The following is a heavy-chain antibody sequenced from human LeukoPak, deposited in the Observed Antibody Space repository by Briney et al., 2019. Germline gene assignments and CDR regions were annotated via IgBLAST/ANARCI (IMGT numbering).Heavy chain of an antibody. J-gene: IGHJ4*02. V-gene: IGHV1-69*13. Sequence: EASVKVSCKASGGTFSSYAISWVRQAPGQGLEWMGGIIPIFGTANYAQKFQGRVTITADESTSTAYMELSSLRSEDTAVYYCARHADYTVDYWGQGTLVTVSS. CDR3: ARHADYTVDY. D-gene: IGHD4-11*01. CDR2: IIPIFGTA. CDR1: GGTFSSYA.